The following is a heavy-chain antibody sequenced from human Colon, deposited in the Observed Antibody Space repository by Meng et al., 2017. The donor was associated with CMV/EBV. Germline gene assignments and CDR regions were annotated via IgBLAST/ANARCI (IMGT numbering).Heavy chain of an antibody. CDR2: IYSGGST. J-gene: IGHJ4*02. D-gene: IGHD6-6*01. V-gene: IGHV3-53*01. CDR3: AREAVAARPVIRNFDY. CDR1: GFTVSSNY. Sequence: GGSLRLSCAASGFTVSSNYMSWVRQAPGKGLEWVSVIYSGGSTYYADSVKGRFTISRDNSKNTLYLQMNSLRAEDTAVYYCAREAVAARPVIRNFDYWGQGTLVTVSS.